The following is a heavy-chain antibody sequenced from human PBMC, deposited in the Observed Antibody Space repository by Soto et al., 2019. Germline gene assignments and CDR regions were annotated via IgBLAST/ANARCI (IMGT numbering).Heavy chain of an antibody. CDR1: GGSFSGYY. D-gene: IGHD3-22*01. CDR2: INHSGST. J-gene: IGHJ4*02. Sequence: SETLSLTCAVYGGSFSGYYWSWIRQPPGKGLEWIGEINHSGSTNYNPSLKSRVTISVDTSKNQFSLKLSSVTAADTAVYYCASYYHDSSGTYYFDYWGQGTLVTVSS. CDR3: ASYYHDSSGTYYFDY. V-gene: IGHV4-34*01.